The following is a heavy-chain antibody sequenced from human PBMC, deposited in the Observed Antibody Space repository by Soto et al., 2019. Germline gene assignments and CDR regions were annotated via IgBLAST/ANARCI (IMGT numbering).Heavy chain of an antibody. Sequence: SETLSLTCAVYGGSFSGYYWSWIRQPPGKGLEWIGEINHSGSTNYNPSLKSRVTISVDTSKNQFSLKLSSVTAADTAVYYCARWSYYGSGSYYRYYYGMDVWGQGTTVTVSS. V-gene: IGHV4-34*01. CDR3: ARWSYYGSGSYYRYYYGMDV. D-gene: IGHD3-10*01. CDR2: INHSGST. CDR1: GGSFSGYY. J-gene: IGHJ6*02.